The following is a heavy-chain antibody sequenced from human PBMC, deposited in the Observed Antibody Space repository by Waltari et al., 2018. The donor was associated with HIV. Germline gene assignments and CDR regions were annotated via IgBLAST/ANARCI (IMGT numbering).Heavy chain of an antibody. CDR2: IYPGDSET. CDR1: GYSFTSYW. Sequence: VPLVQSGAEVKTPGESLKIPCKGSGYSFTSYWIDWVRQMPGKGLEWMGIIYPGDSETTYSPSFQGQVTISVDKSINTAYLQWSSLKASDTAMYYCARGGTPHYFDYWGQGTLVTVSS. V-gene: IGHV5-51*03. D-gene: IGHD1-1*01. CDR3: ARGGTPHYFDY. J-gene: IGHJ4*02.